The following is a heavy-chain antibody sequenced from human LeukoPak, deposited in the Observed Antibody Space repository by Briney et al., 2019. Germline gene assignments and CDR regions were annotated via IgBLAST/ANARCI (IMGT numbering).Heavy chain of an antibody. D-gene: IGHD3-10*01. CDR3: AKDISGLPEYFQH. J-gene: IGHJ1*01. CDR1: GFTFSSYS. CDR2: ISASGGTI. V-gene: IGHV3-23*01. Sequence: GGSLRLSCAASGFTFSSYSMSWVRQAPGRGLEWVSGISASGGTIYYADSVKGRFTISRDSSKSTLHLQMNTLRAEDTAVYYCAKDISGLPEYFQHWGQGTLVIVSS.